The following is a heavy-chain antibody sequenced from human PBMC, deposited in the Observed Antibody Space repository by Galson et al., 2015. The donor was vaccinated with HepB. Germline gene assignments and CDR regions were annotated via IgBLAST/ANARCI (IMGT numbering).Heavy chain of an antibody. CDR2: IIPIFGTT. J-gene: IGHJ6*03. Sequence: SVKVSCKAFGDTFSSYAISWVRQAPGQGLEWMGGIIPIFGTTKYAQKFQGRVTITADESTSTAYMELSSLRSEDTAVYYCARRGLCSGGNCYSGYYYFMDVWGKGTTVTVSS. CDR3: ARRGLCSGGNCYSGYYYFMDV. V-gene: IGHV1-69*13. D-gene: IGHD2-15*01. CDR1: GDTFSSYA.